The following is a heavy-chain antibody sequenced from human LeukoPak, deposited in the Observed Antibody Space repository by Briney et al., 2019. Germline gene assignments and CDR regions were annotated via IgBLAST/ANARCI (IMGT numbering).Heavy chain of an antibody. D-gene: IGHD1-1*01. CDR1: GFSFSSYG. Sequence: GGSLRLSCSTPGFSFSSYGMHWVRQAPGKGPEWVAFISYEGWDRYYAYSVKGRFTICRSNSNNTLNVQMSILRVGNTDVSYYTKDGIDAFDIWGQGTMVTVSS. CDR3: TKDGIDAFDI. CDR2: ISYEGWDR. V-gene: IGHV3-30*02. J-gene: IGHJ3*02.